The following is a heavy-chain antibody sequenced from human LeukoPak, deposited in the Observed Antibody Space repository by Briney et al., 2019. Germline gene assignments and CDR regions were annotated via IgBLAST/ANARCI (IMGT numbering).Heavy chain of an antibody. Sequence: NPGGSLRLSCAASGFTFSDYYMSWIRQAPGKGLEWVSYISSSGSTIYYADSVKGRFTISRDNAKNSLYLQMNSLRAEDTAVYYCARALSSGYDFWSGYYTLPCYGMDVWGQGTTVTVSS. V-gene: IGHV3-11*01. D-gene: IGHD3-3*01. CDR3: ARALSSGYDFWSGYYTLPCYGMDV. CDR2: ISSSGSTI. J-gene: IGHJ6*02. CDR1: GFTFSDYY.